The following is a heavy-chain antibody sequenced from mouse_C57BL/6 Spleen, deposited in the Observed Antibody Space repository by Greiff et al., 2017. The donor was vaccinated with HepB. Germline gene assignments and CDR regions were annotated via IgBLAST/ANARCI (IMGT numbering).Heavy chain of an antibody. D-gene: IGHD1-1*01. V-gene: IGHV1-26*01. CDR1: GYTFTDYY. CDR2: INPNNGGT. CDR3: ATITTVVNWYFDV. J-gene: IGHJ1*03. Sequence: EVQLQQSGPELVKPGASVKISCKASGYTFTDYYMNWVKQSHGKSLEWIGDINPNNGGTSYNQKFKGKATLTVDKSSSTTYMELRSLTSEDSAVYYFATITTVVNWYFDVWGTGTTVTVSS.